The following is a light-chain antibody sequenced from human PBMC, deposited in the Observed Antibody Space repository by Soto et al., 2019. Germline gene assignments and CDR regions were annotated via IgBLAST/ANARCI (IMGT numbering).Light chain of an antibody. V-gene: IGLV2-14*01. Sequence: QSVLTQPASVSGSPGQSITISCTGTSSDVGGYNHVSWYQQHPDKAPKLMIYEVSNRPSGVSNRFSGSKSGNTASLTISGLQAEDEADYYCTSYTTSSTHWVFGGGTKVTVL. J-gene: IGLJ3*02. CDR2: EVS. CDR3: TSYTTSSTHWV. CDR1: SSDVGGYNH.